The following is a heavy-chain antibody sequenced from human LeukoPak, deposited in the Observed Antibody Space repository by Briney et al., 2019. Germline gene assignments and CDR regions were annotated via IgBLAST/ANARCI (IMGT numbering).Heavy chain of an antibody. CDR2: INPNSGGT. D-gene: IGHD6-25*01. CDR3: ARDLYSSGTNWFDP. CDR1: GYTFTGYY. J-gene: IGHJ5*02. Sequence: SVKVSCKASGYTFTGYYMHWVRQAPGQGLEWMGWINPNSGGTNYAQKFQGRVTMTRDTSISTAYMELSRLRSDDTAVYYCARDLYSSGTNWFDPWGQGTLVTVSS. V-gene: IGHV1-2*02.